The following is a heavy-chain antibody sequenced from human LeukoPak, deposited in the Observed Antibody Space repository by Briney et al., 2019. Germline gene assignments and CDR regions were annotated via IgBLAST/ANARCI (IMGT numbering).Heavy chain of an antibody. D-gene: IGHD3-22*01. CDR1: GFTVSSNY. CDR3: ARDYYDSSGYYYGGHYWYFDL. J-gene: IGHJ2*01. V-gene: IGHV3-66*02. Sequence: PGGSLRLSCAASGFTVSSNYMSWFRQAPGKGLEWVSVIYSGGSTYYADSVKGRFTISRDNSKNTLYLQMNSLRAEDTAVYYCARDYYDSSGYYYGGHYWYFDLWGRGTLVTVSS. CDR2: IYSGGST.